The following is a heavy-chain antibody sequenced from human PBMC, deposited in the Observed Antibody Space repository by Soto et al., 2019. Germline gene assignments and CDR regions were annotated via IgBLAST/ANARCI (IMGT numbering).Heavy chain of an antibody. J-gene: IGHJ6*02. CDR3: ARGEQWLVLGTIYYYYGMDV. D-gene: IGHD6-19*01. Sequence: SETLSLTCAVYGGSFSGYYWSWIRQPPGKGLEWIGEINHSGSTNYNPSLKSRVTISVDTSKNQFSLKLSSVTAADTAVYYCARGEQWLVLGTIYYYYGMDVWGQGTTVTVSS. CDR2: INHSGST. CDR1: GGSFSGYY. V-gene: IGHV4-34*01.